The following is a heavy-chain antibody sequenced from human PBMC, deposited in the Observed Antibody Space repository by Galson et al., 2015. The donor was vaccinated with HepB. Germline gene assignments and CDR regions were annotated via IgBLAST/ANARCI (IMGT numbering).Heavy chain of an antibody. Sequence: SLRLSCAASGISLIEHTIYWVRQAPGKGLEWVSYISSGSSTIYYADSVKGRFTISRDNAKNSLYLQMNSLRAEDTAKYYCTRSGTSSRGAFDIWGQGTIVTVSS. CDR3: TRSGTSSRGAFDI. CDR1: GISLIEHT. J-gene: IGHJ3*02. V-gene: IGHV3-48*01. D-gene: IGHD1-14*01. CDR2: ISSGSSTI.